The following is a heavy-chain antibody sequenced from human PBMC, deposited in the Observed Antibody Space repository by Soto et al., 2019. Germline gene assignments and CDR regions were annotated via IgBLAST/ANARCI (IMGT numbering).Heavy chain of an antibody. CDR1: GFTFSSYA. D-gene: IGHD6-19*01. CDR2: ISGSGGST. V-gene: IGHV3-23*01. Sequence: GGSVRLSCAASGFTFSSYAMSWVRQAPGKGLEWVSAISGSGGSTYYADSVKGRFTISRDNSKNTLYLQMNSLRAEDTAVYYCAKVMKSSGWYARTIPPGMDVWGQGTTVTVSS. CDR3: AKVMKSSGWYARTIPPGMDV. J-gene: IGHJ6*02.